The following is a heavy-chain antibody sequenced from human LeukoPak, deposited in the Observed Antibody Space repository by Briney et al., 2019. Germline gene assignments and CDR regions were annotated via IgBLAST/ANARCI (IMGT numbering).Heavy chain of an antibody. J-gene: IGHJ4*02. D-gene: IGHD2-21*01. V-gene: IGHV3-48*03. CDR3: ARECLTCGGDSYDY. CDR1: GFTFNIYE. Sequence: PGGSLRLSCAASGFTFNIYEFNWVRQAPGKGLEWLSYIDGSGNSIYYADSVKGRFTVSRDNAKCSLYLQMSSLRADDTAVYYCARECLTCGGDSYDYWGQGALVTVSS. CDR2: IDGSGNSI.